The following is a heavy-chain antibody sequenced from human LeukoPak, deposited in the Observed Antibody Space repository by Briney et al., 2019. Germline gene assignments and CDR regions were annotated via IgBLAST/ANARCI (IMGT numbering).Heavy chain of an antibody. CDR2: ISSDGSST. CDR3: ARDRGAPDSFDL. D-gene: IGHD3-10*01. J-gene: IGHJ3*01. V-gene: IGHV3-74*01. CDR1: GFTFSVYW. Sequence: PGGSLRLSCATSGFTFSVYWMYWVCQAPGKGLVWVSRISSDGSSTTYADSVKGRFTMSRDNAKNTLYLQMSSLRAEDTAVYYCARDRGAPDSFDLWGLGTMVTVSS.